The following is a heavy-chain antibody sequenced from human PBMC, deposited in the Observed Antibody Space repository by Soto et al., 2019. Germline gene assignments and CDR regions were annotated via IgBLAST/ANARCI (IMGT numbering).Heavy chain of an antibody. J-gene: IGHJ4*03. CDR2: IYYSGIT. Sequence: SETLSLTCTVSGGSISSGGYYWNWIRQHPGKGLEWIGYIYYSGITYYSPSLKRRVTISVATSKHQFSLRLSYVTAAETAVYYCARDQRAFRYFDYWGQGILVTVSS. CDR3: ARDQRAFRYFDY. V-gene: IGHV4-31*03. CDR1: GGSISSGGYY.